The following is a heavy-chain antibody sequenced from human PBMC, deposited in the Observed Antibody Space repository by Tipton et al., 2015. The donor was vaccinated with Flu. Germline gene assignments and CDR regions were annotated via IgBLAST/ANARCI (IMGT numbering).Heavy chain of an antibody. V-gene: IGHV4-61*02. CDR1: GGSIISGRYF. CDR2: VFPGETP. D-gene: IGHD4-23*01. Sequence: TLSLTCTVSGGSIISGRYFWRWIRQPAGKGLEWIGRVFPGETPDYHPSFRRRVTILVDTSQNQFSLNVSSVTAADTAVYFCARWPVAPGYFDSWGQGTRVTVSS. J-gene: IGHJ4*02. CDR3: ARWPVAPGYFDS.